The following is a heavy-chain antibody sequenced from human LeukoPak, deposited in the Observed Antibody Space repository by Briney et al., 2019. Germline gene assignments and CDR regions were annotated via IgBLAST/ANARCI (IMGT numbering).Heavy chain of an antibody. J-gene: IGHJ6*03. CDR1: GFTFSSYW. CDR2: IKQDGSEK. CDR3: ARAPHRQGFYYYYYYMDV. Sequence: PGGSLRLSCAASGFTFSSYWMSWVRQAPGKGLEWVANIKQDGSEKYYVDSVKGRFTISRDNAKNSLYLQMNSLRAEDTAVYYCARAPHRQGFYYYYYYMDVWGKGTTVTISS. V-gene: IGHV3-7*01.